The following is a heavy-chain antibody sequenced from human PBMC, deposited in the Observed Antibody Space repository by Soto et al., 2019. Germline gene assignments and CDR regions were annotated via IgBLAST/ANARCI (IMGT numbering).Heavy chain of an antibody. CDR1: GLTFSSDA. CDR3: AKAPVAARPGPNYYYYYGMDV. V-gene: IGHV3-30-3*01. Sequence: PGGSLRLSCAASGLTFSSDAMHWVRQAPGKGLEWVAVISYDGSNKYYADSVKGRFIISRDNSKNTLYLQMNSLRAEDTAVYYCAKAPVAARPGPNYYYYYGMDVWGQGTTVTVSS. J-gene: IGHJ6*02. D-gene: IGHD6-6*01. CDR2: ISYDGSNK.